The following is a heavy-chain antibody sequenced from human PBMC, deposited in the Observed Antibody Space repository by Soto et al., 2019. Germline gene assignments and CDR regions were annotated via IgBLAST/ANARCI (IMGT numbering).Heavy chain of an antibody. J-gene: IGHJ6*02. D-gene: IGHD2-21*01. CDR2: ITSNGGNT. CDR1: GFTFSSYA. V-gene: IGHV3-64*01. Sequence: EVQLVESGGGLVQPGGSLRLSCAASGFTFSSYAMHWVRQAPGKGLEYVSGITSNGGNTDYASSVKGRFTISRDNSQNTLYLQMGSLRAEDMAVYYCARRIPFGYGMDVWGQGTTVTVSS. CDR3: ARRIPFGYGMDV.